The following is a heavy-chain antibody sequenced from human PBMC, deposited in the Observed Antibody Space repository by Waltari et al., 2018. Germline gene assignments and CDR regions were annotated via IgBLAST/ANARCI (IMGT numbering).Heavy chain of an antibody. J-gene: IGHJ4*02. V-gene: IGHV1-69-2*01. CDR3: ATVVPCRY. CDR2: VDPEDGET. D-gene: IGHD6-13*01. CDR1: GGTFSSYA. Sequence: VQLVQSGAEVKKPGSSVKVSCQASGGTFSSYANSWVRQAPGQGLEWMGRVDPEDGETIYAEKFQGRVTITADTSTDTAYMELSSLRSEDTAVYYCATVVPCRYWGQGTLVTVSS.